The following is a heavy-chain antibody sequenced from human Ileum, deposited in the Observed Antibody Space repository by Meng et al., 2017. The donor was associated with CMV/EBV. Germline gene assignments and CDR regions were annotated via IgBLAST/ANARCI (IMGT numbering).Heavy chain of an antibody. Sequence: ASVKVSCKASGYTFTSYDINWVRQATGQGLEWMGWMNPNSGNTGYAQKFQGRVTMTRNTSISTAYMELSRLRSDDTAVYYCARDARVIAALYYFDYWGQGTLVTVSS. CDR3: ARDARVIAALYYFDY. CDR1: GYTFTSYD. V-gene: IGHV1-8*01. CDR2: MNPNSGNT. D-gene: IGHD6-13*01. J-gene: IGHJ4*02.